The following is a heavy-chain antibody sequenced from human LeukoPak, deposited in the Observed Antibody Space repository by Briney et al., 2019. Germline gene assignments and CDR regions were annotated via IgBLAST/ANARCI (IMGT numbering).Heavy chain of an antibody. D-gene: IGHD3-3*01. Sequence: PSETLSLTCAGYGGSFSGYYWSWIRQPPGKGLEWIGEINHSGSTNYNPSLKSRVTISVDTSKNQFSLKLSSVTAADTAVYYCARGLSPSYYDFWSGYLGVAFDIWGQGTMVTVSS. CDR1: GGSFSGYY. CDR2: INHSGST. J-gene: IGHJ3*02. V-gene: IGHV4-34*01. CDR3: ARGLSPSYYDFWSGYLGVAFDI.